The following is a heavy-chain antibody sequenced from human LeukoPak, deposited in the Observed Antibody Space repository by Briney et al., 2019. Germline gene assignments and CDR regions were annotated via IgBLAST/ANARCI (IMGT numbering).Heavy chain of an antibody. D-gene: IGHD3-10*01. V-gene: IGHV4-59*08. CDR2: VYFTGTS. Sequence: SETLSLTCAVSGGSISSFYWTWLRQSPGKGLEWIGQVYFTGTSDYNPSLKSRVAISVDTSKNQFFLQLRSMTATDTAIYYCARRGAMVRGAAYHFDYWGQGILVTVSS. CDR3: ARRGAMVRGAAYHFDY. CDR1: GGSISSFY. J-gene: IGHJ4*02.